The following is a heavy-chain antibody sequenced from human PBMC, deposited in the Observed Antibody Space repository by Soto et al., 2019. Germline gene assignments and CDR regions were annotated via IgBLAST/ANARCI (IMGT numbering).Heavy chain of an antibody. CDR3: AVDTAMVGGDYYYGMDV. V-gene: IGHV4-39*01. Sequence: QLQLQESGPGLVKPSETLSLTCTVSGGSISSSSYYWGWIRQPPGKGLEWIGSIYYSGSTYYNPSLKSRVTISVDTSKNQFSLKLSSVTAADTAVYYCAVDTAMVGGDYYYGMDVWGQGTTVTVSS. D-gene: IGHD5-18*01. CDR2: IYYSGST. J-gene: IGHJ6*02. CDR1: GGSISSSSYY.